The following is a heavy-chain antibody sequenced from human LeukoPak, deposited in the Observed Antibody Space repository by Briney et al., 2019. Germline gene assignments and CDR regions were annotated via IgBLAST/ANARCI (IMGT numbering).Heavy chain of an antibody. D-gene: IGHD3-10*01. J-gene: IGHJ4*02. Sequence: SETLSLTCTVSGGSISSYYWSWIRQPPGKGLEWIGYIYYSGSTNYNPSLKSRVTISVDTSKNQFSLKLSSVTAADTAVYYCARDKTKYYGSGEYYFDYWGQGTLVTVSS. CDR1: GGSISSYY. V-gene: IGHV4-59*01. CDR3: ARDKTKYYGSGEYYFDY. CDR2: IYYSGST.